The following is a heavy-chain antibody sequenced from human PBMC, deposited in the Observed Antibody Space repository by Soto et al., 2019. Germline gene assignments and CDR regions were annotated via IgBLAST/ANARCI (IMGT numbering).Heavy chain of an antibody. CDR1: AFTFNNYA. V-gene: IGHV3-53*01. Sequence: GGSLRLSCAASAFTFNNYAMSWVRQAPGKGLEWVSGIGGSTYYADSVKGRFTISRDNSKNTLYLQMNSLRAEDTAVYYCARGYSSSWPHYYYYGMDVWGQGTTVTVSS. J-gene: IGHJ6*02. CDR3: ARGYSSSWPHYYYYGMDV. D-gene: IGHD6-13*01. CDR2: IGGST.